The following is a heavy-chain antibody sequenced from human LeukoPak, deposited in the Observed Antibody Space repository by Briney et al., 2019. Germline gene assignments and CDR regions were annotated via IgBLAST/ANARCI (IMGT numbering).Heavy chain of an antibody. V-gene: IGHV3-21*01. CDR1: GFTFGSYS. J-gene: IGHJ3*02. Sequence: GGALRLSCAASGFTFGSYSMNWVRQAPGKGLEWVSSIDSSSSYIYYADSVRGRFTISRDNAKNSLFLQMNSLRAEDTAVYYCAGDGRTAFDIWGQGTMVTVSS. CDR2: IDSSSSYI. CDR3: AGDGRTAFDI.